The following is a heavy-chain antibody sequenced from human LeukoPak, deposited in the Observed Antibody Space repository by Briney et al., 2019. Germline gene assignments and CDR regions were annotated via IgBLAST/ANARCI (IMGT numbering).Heavy chain of an antibody. Sequence: GGSLRLSCSASGFTFSDYYMSWIRQAPGTGLEWVSYISSSGSTIYYADSVKGRFTISRDNAKNSQYLQMNSLRAEDTAVYYCARRLTWSSSRYMDVWGKGTTVTVSS. V-gene: IGHV3-11*01. CDR3: ARRLTWSSSRYMDV. CDR2: ISSSGSTI. D-gene: IGHD6-6*01. CDR1: GFTFSDYY. J-gene: IGHJ6*03.